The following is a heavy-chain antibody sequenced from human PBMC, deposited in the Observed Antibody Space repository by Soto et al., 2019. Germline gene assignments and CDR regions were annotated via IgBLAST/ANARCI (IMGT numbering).Heavy chain of an antibody. V-gene: IGHV1-24*01. CDR3: ASGRGNSNPWQFYFDH. CDR1: REGPTEVS. D-gene: IGHD2-21*01. CDR2: FDPEHGEI. Sequence: APVEVSPKVFREGPTEVSLHLGREGPGKGLEWMGGFDPEHGEIIYAQKFQGRVTVTEDTGTGTTYLEVNSLTSDDTAVYFCASGRGNSNPWQFYFDHWGQGTLVTVSS. J-gene: IGHJ4*02.